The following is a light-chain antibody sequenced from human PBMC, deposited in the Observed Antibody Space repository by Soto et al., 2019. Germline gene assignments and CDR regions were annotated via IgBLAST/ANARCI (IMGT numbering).Light chain of an antibody. V-gene: IGLV2-14*01. CDR1: SSDVGGYNY. J-gene: IGLJ1*01. Sequence: QSALTQPASVSGSPGQSITISCAGTSSDVGGYNYVSWDQQHPGKAPKLMSYEVSNRPSGVSNRFSGSKSGNTASLTISGLQAEDEADYYCSSYTSTHGVFGTGTKVTVL. CDR2: EVS. CDR3: SSYTSTHGV.